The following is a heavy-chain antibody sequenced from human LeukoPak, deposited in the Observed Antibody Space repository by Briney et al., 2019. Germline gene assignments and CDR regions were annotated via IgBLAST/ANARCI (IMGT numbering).Heavy chain of an antibody. CDR1: GFTFSSYA. D-gene: IGHD3-22*01. CDR2: ISGSGGST. V-gene: IGHV3-23*01. Sequence: GGSLRLSCAASGFTFSSYAMSWVRQAPGKGLEWVSAISGSGGSTYYADSVKGRFTISRDNAKNSLYLQMNSLRAEDTAVYYCARVGYYDSSGYDYWGQGTLVTVSS. J-gene: IGHJ4*02. CDR3: ARVGYYDSSGYDY.